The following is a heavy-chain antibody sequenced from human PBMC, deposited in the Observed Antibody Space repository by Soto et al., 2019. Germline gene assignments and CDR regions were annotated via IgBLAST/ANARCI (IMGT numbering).Heavy chain of an antibody. CDR3: ARAGTGGLRRMDV. V-gene: IGHV3-30-3*01. CDR2: ISYDGSNK. CDR1: GFTFSSYA. D-gene: IGHD3-10*01. Sequence: QVQLVESGGGVVQPGRSLRLSCAASGFTFSSYAMHWVRQAPGKGLEWVAVISYDGSNKYYADSVKGRFTISRDNSKNTLYLQMNSLRAEDTAVYYCARAGTGGLRRMDVWGQGTTVTVSS. J-gene: IGHJ6*02.